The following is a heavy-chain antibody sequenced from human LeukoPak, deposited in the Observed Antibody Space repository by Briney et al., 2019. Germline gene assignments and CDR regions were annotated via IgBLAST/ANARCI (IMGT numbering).Heavy chain of an antibody. Sequence: GGSLRLSCAASGFAFSIYAMSWVRRAPGKGLEWISSISGSGDSTYYAQSVKGRFSISRDNSKNTLYLQRDSLRGDDTALYFCAKDPWGAVVANTNGWFDPWGQGTLVAVSS. CDR2: ISGSGDST. CDR1: GFAFSIYA. J-gene: IGHJ5*02. V-gene: IGHV3-23*01. D-gene: IGHD2-15*01. CDR3: AKDPWGAVVANTNGWFDP.